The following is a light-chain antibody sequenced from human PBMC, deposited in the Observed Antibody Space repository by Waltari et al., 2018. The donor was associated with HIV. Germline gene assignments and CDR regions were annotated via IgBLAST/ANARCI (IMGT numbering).Light chain of an antibody. CDR3: QSYDISLSGWV. CDR1: RSNIGAGYD. J-gene: IGLJ3*02. CDR2: GNT. V-gene: IGLV1-40*01. Sequence: QSVLTHPPSVSGAPGQRVTISCTGSRSNIGAGYDEHWYQQFPGTAPKVLIYGNTYRPSGVPDRFSGSKSGSSASLLITGLQAEDDADYYCQSYDISLSGWVFGGGTKLTVL.